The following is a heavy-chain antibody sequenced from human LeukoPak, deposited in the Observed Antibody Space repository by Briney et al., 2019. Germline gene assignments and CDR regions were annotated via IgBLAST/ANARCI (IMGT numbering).Heavy chain of an antibody. J-gene: IGHJ5*02. V-gene: IGHV4-61*01. CDR1: GASVSSGTYY. Sequence: SETLSLICTVSGASVSSGTYYWSWIRRPPGKGLEWIGYIYYTGSATYSPSLKSRVTISVDTSKNQFSLKLSSVTAADTAVYYCARAGGDYFNWFDPWGQGTLVTVSS. CDR2: IYYTGSA. D-gene: IGHD2/OR15-2a*01. CDR3: ARAGGDYFNWFDP.